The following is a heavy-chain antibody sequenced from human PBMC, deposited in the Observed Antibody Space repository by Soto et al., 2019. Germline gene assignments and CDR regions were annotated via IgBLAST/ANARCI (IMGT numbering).Heavy chain of an antibody. CDR3: AKDRMSYNSVWDPFDI. Sequence: EVQLLESGGGLVQPGESLRLSCAASGFTFSTYAMSWVRQAPGKGLDWVAGTGGLETDTYYADSVRGRFTISRDNSRSTLVLQMTSLRADDTAIYYCAKDRMSYNSVWDPFDIWGQGTVVIVSS. CDR1: GFTFSTYA. V-gene: IGHV3-23*01. J-gene: IGHJ3*02. D-gene: IGHD1-26*01. CDR2: TGGLETDT.